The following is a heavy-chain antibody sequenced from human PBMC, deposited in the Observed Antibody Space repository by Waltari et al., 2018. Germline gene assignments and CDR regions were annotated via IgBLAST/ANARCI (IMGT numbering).Heavy chain of an antibody. Sequence: QITLKESGPTLVKPTQTLTLTCTFSGFSLSTSGVGVGWIRQPPGKALEWLALIYWDDDKRYSPTLKSRLTITKDNAKNQVVLTMTNMDPVDTATYYCAHAVKDYDFWSGYYTGYGMDIWGQGTTVTVSS. J-gene: IGHJ6*02. D-gene: IGHD3-3*01. CDR3: AHAVKDYDFWSGYYTGYGMDI. V-gene: IGHV2-5*02. CDR1: GFSLSTSGVG. CDR2: IYWDDDK.